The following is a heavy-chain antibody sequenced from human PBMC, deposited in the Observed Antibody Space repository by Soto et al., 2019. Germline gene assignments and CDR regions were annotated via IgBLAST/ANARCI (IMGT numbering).Heavy chain of an antibody. V-gene: IGHV1-69*01. D-gene: IGHD3-3*01. CDR2: IVPVFGMV. J-gene: IGHJ6*02. CDR3: ATPHLRGRQYDYRSPATASLYHSGLGV. Sequence: QVLLAQSGAEVKKPGSSVKVSCQTSRGTFNTSPISWVRQAPGQGLEWLGDIVPVFGMVNYAQQFPDRLTLTADESTTSVCMEVSRLTPEDTAVYFCATPHLRGRQYDYRSPATASLYHSGLGVWGQGTTVSVSS. CDR1: RGTFNTSP.